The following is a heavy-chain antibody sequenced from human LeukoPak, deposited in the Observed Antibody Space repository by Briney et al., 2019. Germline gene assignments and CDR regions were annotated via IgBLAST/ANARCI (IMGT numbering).Heavy chain of an antibody. D-gene: IGHD4-17*01. V-gene: IGHV1-69*06. J-gene: IGHJ4*02. Sequence: SVKVSCKASGGTFSSYASSWVRQAPGQGLEWMGRIIPIFGTANYAQKFQGRVTITADKSTSTAYMELSSLRSEDTAVYYCARDRPVTTGGGFDYWGQGTLVTVSS. CDR1: GGTFSSYA. CDR2: IIPIFGTA. CDR3: ARDRPVTTGGGFDY.